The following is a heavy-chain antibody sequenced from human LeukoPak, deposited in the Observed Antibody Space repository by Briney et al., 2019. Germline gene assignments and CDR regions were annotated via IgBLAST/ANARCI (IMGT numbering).Heavy chain of an antibody. D-gene: IGHD6-19*01. CDR2: ISSSNSYI. V-gene: IGHV3-21*01. J-gene: IGHJ4*02. CDR3: ARFGIAVAGGYDY. CDR1: GFTFSSYS. Sequence: GGSLRLSCAASGFTFSSYSINWVRQAPGKGLEWVSSISSSNSYIHYADSVKGRFTISRDSAKNSLYLQMNSLRAEDTAVYYCARFGIAVAGGYDYWGQGTLVTVSS.